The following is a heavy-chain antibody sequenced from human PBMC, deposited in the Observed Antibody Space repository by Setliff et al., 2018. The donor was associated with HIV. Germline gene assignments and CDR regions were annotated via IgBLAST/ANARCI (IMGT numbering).Heavy chain of an antibody. D-gene: IGHD2-2*01. Sequence: SETLSLTCTVYGGSFSNYYTNWIRQPPGKGLEWIGELSPSGTTRSNPSLQSRVTISLDTSKNQFSLKLISVSAADTAVYYCAKLLPAADMAREIDSWGQGTLVTVSS. V-gene: IGHV4-34*01. CDR1: GGSFSNYY. CDR2: LSPSGTT. J-gene: IGHJ4*02. CDR3: AKLLPAADMAREIDS.